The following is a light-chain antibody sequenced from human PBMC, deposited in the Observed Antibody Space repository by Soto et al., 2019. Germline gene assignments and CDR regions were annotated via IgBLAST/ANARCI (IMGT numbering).Light chain of an antibody. CDR3: QQSYSSPRG. CDR1: QSIRDF. CDR2: SVS. J-gene: IGKJ1*01. V-gene: IGKV1-39*01. Sequence: DIQMTQSPSSLSASVGDRVTITCRASQSIRDFFNWYQQKPGKAPKLLIYSVSNVQCGVPSRFSGSGSGTDFTLTISRLQPEDYATYYCQQSYSSPRGFGQGTKVEVK.